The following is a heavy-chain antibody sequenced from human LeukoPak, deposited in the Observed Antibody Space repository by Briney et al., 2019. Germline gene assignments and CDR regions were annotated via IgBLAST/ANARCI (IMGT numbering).Heavy chain of an antibody. CDR3: ARGIESYRDYGY. J-gene: IGHJ4*02. D-gene: IGHD4-17*01. Sequence: SETLSLTCTVSGGSISGSYWSWIRQPPGKGLEWIAYMYNSGSTNYNPSLKSRVTISIDTSKNQFSLKLSSLTAADTAIYYCARGIESYRDYGYWGQGILVTLSS. V-gene: IGHV4-59*01. CDR2: MYNSGST. CDR1: GGSISGSY.